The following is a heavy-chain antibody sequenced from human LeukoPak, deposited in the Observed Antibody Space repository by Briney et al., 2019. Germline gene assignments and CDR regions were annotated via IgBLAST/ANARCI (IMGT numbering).Heavy chain of an antibody. CDR3: ARDSRQQEPAY. V-gene: IGHV3-30*19. CDR1: GFIFSKDA. Sequence: GGSLRLSCAASGFIFSKDAMHWVRQAPGKGLEWVAVISYDGSNKYYADSVKGRITISRDNSKNTLYLQMNSLRAEDTAVYYCARDSRQQEPAYWGQGTLVTVSS. J-gene: IGHJ4*02. CDR2: ISYDGSNK. D-gene: IGHD6-13*01.